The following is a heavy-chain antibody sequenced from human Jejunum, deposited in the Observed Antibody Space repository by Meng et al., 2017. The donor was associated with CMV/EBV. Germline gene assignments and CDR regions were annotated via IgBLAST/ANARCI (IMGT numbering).Heavy chain of an antibody. CDR2: IRYDGSNK. CDR1: FTFSSYG. V-gene: IGHV3-30*02. CDR3: AKDRIPGYNSSWYFFY. Sequence: FTFSSYGMHWVRQAPGKGLEWVAFIRYDGSNKYYADSVKGRFTISRDNSKNTLYLQMNSLRAEDTAVYYCAKDRIPGYNSSWYFFYWGQGTLVTVSS. D-gene: IGHD6-13*01. J-gene: IGHJ4*02.